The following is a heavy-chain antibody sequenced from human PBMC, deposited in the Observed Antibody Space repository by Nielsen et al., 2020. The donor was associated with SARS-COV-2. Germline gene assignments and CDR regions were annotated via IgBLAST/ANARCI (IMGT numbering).Heavy chain of an antibody. D-gene: IGHD1-26*01. CDR1: GGSISSSSYY. CDR2: IYYSGST. Sequence: SETLSLTCAVSGGSISSSSYYWGWIRQPPGKGLEWIGSIYYSGSTYYNPSLKSRVTISVDTSKNQFSLKLSSVTAADTAVYYCARFSVGHYYYYGMDVWGQGTTVTVSS. V-gene: IGHV4-39*07. CDR3: ARFSVGHYYYYGMDV. J-gene: IGHJ6*02.